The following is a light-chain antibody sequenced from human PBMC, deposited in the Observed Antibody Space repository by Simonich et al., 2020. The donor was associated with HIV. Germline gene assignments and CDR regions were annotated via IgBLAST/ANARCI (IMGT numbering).Light chain of an antibody. J-gene: IGKJ2*01. CDR2: AAS. CDR3: QQSYITLPYT. Sequence: DIQITQSPSSLFASLGDRVTTTCRANHSINTYLNWYQHKPGKAPKLLIYAASSLQGGVPSRFSGSGSGTDFTLTISGLQPEDFATYYCQQSYITLPYTFGQGTKLEIK. CDR1: HSINTY. V-gene: IGKV1-39*01.